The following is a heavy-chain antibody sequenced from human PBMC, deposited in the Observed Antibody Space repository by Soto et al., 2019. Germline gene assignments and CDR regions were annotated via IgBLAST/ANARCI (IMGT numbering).Heavy chain of an antibody. CDR1: GGSVSGYY. Sequence: PSETLSLTCTVSGGSVSGYYWSWIRQPPGKGLEWIAYIHYTGSSNSNPSLESRVTMSVDTSKNQFSLKLSSVTAADTAVYYCARDWYYYDSSGYVGYYGMDVWGQGTTVTVSS. J-gene: IGHJ6*02. CDR2: IHYTGSS. CDR3: ARDWYYYDSSGYVGYYGMDV. V-gene: IGHV4-59*02. D-gene: IGHD3-22*01.